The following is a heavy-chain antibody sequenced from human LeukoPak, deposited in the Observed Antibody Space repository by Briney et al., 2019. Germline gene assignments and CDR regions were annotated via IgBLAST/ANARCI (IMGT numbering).Heavy chain of an antibody. CDR2: IYHSGST. CDR3: ARLVVVPAAISDNFDY. J-gene: IGHJ4*02. V-gene: IGHV4-38-2*01. D-gene: IGHD2-2*01. CDR1: GYSISSGYY. Sequence: SETLSLTCAVSGYSISSGYYWGWIRQPPGKGLEWIGSIYHSGSTYYNPSLKSRVTISVDTSKNQFSLKLSSVTAADTAVYYCARLVVVPAAISDNFDYWGQGTLVTVSS.